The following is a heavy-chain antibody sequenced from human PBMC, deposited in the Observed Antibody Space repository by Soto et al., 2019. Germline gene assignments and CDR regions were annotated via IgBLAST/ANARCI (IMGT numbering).Heavy chain of an antibody. Sequence: SETLSLTCTVSGGSISSYYWSWIRQPPGKGLEWIGYIYYSGSTNYNPSLKSRVTISVDTSKNQFSLKLSSVTAADTAVYYCARHAIWFGELLSGPFDYWGQGTLVTVSS. CDR3: ARHAIWFGELLSGPFDY. D-gene: IGHD3-10*01. CDR2: IYYSGST. J-gene: IGHJ4*02. V-gene: IGHV4-59*08. CDR1: GGSISSYY.